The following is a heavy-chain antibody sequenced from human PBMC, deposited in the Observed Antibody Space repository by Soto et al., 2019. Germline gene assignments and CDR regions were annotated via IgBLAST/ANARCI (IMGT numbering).Heavy chain of an antibody. CDR1: GGSISSSSYY. CDR2: LSYRGTT. J-gene: IGHJ4*02. V-gene: IGHV4-39*01. CDR3: ARHPGYGLYYFDY. D-gene: IGHD5-18*01. Sequence: PSETLSLTWTVSGGSISSSSYYWGWIRNPPGSVLQSFLSLSYRGTTSSYPSLKTRVTISVDTSKNLFSLKLSSVTAADTAVYYSARHPGYGLYYFDYWGQGTLVTVSS.